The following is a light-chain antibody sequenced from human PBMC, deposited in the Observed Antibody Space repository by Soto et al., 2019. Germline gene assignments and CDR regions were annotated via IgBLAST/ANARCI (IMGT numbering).Light chain of an antibody. Sequence: QSVLTQPASVSGSPGQSITISCTGTSSDLAIYNYVSWYQQQPGKAPKLMIYQVTNRPSGVSNRFSGSRSGNTASLTISGLQAEDDADYYCSSYTESSNYVFGIGTKVTV. CDR1: SSDLAIYNY. CDR2: QVT. V-gene: IGLV2-14*01. J-gene: IGLJ1*01. CDR3: SSYTESSNYV.